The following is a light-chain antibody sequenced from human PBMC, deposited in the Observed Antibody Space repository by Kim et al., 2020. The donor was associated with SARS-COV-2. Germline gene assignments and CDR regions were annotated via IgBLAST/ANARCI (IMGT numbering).Light chain of an antibody. J-gene: IGLJ3*02. CDR3: NSRDSSGNHWV. CDR1: SLRSYY. CDR2: GKN. Sequence: SSELTQDPAVSVSLGQTVRITCQGDSLRSYYASWYQQKPGQAPVLVIYGKNNRPSGIPDRLSGSSSGNTASLTITGAQAEDDADNYCNSRDSSGNHWVFGGGTQLTVL. V-gene: IGLV3-19*01.